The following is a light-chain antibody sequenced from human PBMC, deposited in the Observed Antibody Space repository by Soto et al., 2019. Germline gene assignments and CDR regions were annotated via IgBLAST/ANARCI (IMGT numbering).Light chain of an antibody. V-gene: IGKV3-11*01. CDR1: QSVSTF. CDR2: DAS. J-gene: IGKJ5*01. CDR3: QQRSNWFIT. Sequence: VLTQSPATLSLSPGERATLSCRASQSVSTFLAWYQQKPGQAPRLLIYDASNRATGIPARFSGSGSATDFTLTISSLEPEDFAVYYCQQRSNWFITFGQGTRLEMK.